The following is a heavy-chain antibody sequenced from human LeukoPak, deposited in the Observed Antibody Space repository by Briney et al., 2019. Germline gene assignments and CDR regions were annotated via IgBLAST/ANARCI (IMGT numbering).Heavy chain of an antibody. J-gene: IGHJ4*02. Sequence: PGGSLRLSCAASGFSFRSYWMTWVRQVPGKGLEWVANINQDGSEKSYVDSVKGRFTISRDNPKNSVYLEMNRLRVEDTAVYFCARDFILAEYAYNYWGQGTLVTVSS. CDR1: GFSFRSYW. CDR2: INQDGSEK. V-gene: IGHV3-7*03. CDR3: ARDFILAEYAYNY. D-gene: IGHD3-16*01.